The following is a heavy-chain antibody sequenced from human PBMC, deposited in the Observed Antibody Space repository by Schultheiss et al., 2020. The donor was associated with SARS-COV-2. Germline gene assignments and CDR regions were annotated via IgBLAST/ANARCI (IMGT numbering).Heavy chain of an antibody. CDR3: ARDWNIVATIRDAFDI. Sequence: VKVSCKASGGTFSSYAISWVRQAPGQGLEWMGGIIPIFGTANYAQKFQGRVTITRDTSASTAYMELSSLRSEDTAVYYCARDWNIVATIRDAFDIWGQGTMVTVSS. D-gene: IGHD5-12*01. CDR1: GGTFSSYA. V-gene: IGHV1-69*13. CDR2: IIPIFGTA. J-gene: IGHJ3*02.